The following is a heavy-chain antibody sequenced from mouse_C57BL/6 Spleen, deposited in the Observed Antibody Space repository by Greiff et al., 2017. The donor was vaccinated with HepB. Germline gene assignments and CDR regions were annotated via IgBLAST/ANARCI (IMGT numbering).Heavy chain of an antibody. V-gene: IGHV1-81*01. CDR1: GYTFTSYG. D-gene: IGHD1-1*01. CDR2: IYPRSGNT. J-gene: IGHJ4*01. CDR3: ARRSLITTVVAKDAMDY. Sequence: QVQLKESGAELARPGASVKLSCKASGYTFTSYGISWVKQRTGQGLEWIGEIYPRSGNTYYNEKFKGKATMTADKSSSTAYMELRSLTSEDSAVYFCARRSLITTVVAKDAMDYWGQGTSVTVSS.